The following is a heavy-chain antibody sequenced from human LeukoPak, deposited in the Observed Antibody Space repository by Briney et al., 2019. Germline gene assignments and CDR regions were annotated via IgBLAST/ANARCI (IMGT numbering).Heavy chain of an antibody. CDR1: GGSISGYY. D-gene: IGHD6-13*01. CDR2: IFYSGSP. Sequence: SSETLSLTCTVSGGSISGYYWSWIRQPPGKGLEWIGNIFYSGSPNYNPSLKSRVTISFDTSKNQFSLKLSSVTAADTAVYYCARVGHLAAAGTYDYWGQGTLVTVSS. J-gene: IGHJ4*02. V-gene: IGHV4-59*08. CDR3: ARVGHLAAAGTYDY.